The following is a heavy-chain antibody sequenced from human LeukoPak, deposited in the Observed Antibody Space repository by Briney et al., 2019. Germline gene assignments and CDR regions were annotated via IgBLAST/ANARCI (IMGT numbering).Heavy chain of an antibody. CDR1: GFTFDGYA. J-gene: IGHJ4*02. CDR2: IWYDGSNK. D-gene: IGHD2-2*03. V-gene: IGHV3-33*08. Sequence: GGSLRLSCAASGFTFDGYAMHWVRQAPGKGLEWVAVIWYDGSNKYYADSVKGRFTISRDNSKNTLYLQMNSPRAEDTAVYYCARNGYCSSTSCNSYFDYWGQGTLVTVSS. CDR3: ARNGYCSSTSCNSYFDY.